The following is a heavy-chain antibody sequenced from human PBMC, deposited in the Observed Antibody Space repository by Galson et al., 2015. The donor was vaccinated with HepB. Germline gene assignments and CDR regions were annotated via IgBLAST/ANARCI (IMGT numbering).Heavy chain of an antibody. V-gene: IGHV1-69*04. CDR2: IIPILGIA. CDR1: GGTFSSYT. D-gene: IGHD2-2*01. Sequence: SVKVSCKASGGTFSSYTISWVRQAPGQGLEWMGRIIPILGIANYAQKFQGRVTITADKSTSTAYMELSSLRSEDTAVYYCARDDIVVVPAAIGRFTNDAFDIWGQGTMVTVSS. CDR3: ARDDIVVVPAAIGRFTNDAFDI. J-gene: IGHJ3*02.